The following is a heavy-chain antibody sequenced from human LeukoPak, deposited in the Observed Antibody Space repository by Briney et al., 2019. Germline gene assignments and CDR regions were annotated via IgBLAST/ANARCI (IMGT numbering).Heavy chain of an antibody. CDR3: ARDDGGAPDY. J-gene: IGHJ4*02. CDR1: GYTFTSYY. Sequence: ASVKVSCKASGYTFTSYYMHWVRQAPGQGLEWMGVINPSDGSTKYAQKFQGRVTMTRYMSTSTVYMELSSLRSEDTAVYSCARDDGGAPDYWGQGTLVTVSS. CDR2: INPSDGST. V-gene: IGHV1-46*01. D-gene: IGHD3-10*01.